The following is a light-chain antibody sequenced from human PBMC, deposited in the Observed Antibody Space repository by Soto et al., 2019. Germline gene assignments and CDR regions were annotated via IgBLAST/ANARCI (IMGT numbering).Light chain of an antibody. CDR3: CSYAGSSTYV. CDR2: EVS. V-gene: IGLV2-23*02. Sequence: QSALTQPASVSGSPGQSITISCTGTSSDVGSYNLVSWYQQHPGKAPKLMIYEVSKRPSGVSNRFSGSKSGNTASLTISGLQAEDEADYYCCSYAGSSTYVPGTGTKVTVL. J-gene: IGLJ1*01. CDR1: SSDVGSYNL.